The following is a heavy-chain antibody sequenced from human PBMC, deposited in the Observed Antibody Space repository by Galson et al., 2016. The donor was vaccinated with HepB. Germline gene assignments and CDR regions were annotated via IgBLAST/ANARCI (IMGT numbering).Heavy chain of an antibody. CDR1: GGSISPFF. Sequence: SETLSLTCTVSGGSISPFFWSWIRQPPGKGLEWIAYIYYSGTTNYNPSLNSRVTTSLDTSKSQFSLKVTSVTAADTAVYYCARSSGGYAFDIWGQGTMVTVSS. CDR2: IYYSGTT. J-gene: IGHJ3*02. D-gene: IGHD4-23*01. V-gene: IGHV4-59*01. CDR3: ARSSGGYAFDI.